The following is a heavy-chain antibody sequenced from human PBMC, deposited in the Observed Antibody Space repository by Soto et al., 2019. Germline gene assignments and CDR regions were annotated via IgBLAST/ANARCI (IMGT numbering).Heavy chain of an antibody. V-gene: IGHV2-26*01. CDR1: GFSLSNARMG. CDR2: IFSNDEK. J-gene: IGHJ6*02. CDR3: ARITKGNYYYYYGMDV. Sequence: SGPTLVNPTETLTLTCTVSGFSLSNARMGVSWIRQPPGKALEWLAHIFSNDEKSYSTSLKSRLTISKDTSKSQVVLTMTNMDPVDTATYYCARITKGNYYYYYGMDVWGQGTTVTVSS.